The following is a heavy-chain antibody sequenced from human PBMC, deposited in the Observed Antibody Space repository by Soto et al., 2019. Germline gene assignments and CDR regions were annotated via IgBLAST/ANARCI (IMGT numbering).Heavy chain of an antibody. D-gene: IGHD6-13*01. CDR1: GDSFISYW. V-gene: IGHV5-51*01. J-gene: IGHJ6*02. CDR2: IYPGDSDT. CDR3: ARTSAGGKYYYGMDV. Sequence: GESLKISCKGSGDSFISYWIGWVRQMPGKGLEWMGIIYPGDSDTRYSPSFQGQVTISADKSISTAYLQWSSLKASDTAMYYCARTSAGGKYYYGMDVWGQGTTVTVSS.